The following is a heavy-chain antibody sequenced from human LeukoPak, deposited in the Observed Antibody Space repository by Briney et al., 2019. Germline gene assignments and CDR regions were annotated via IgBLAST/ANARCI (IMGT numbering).Heavy chain of an antibody. J-gene: IGHJ5*02. CDR3: ARGEYYYDSSGTVINWFDP. CDR1: GYTFTSYG. Sequence: ASVKVSCKASGYTFTSYGMSWVRQAPGQGLEWMGWISAYNGNTNYAQKLQGSVTMTTGTSTSTAYMELRSLRSDDTAVYYCARGEYYYDSSGTVINWFDPWGQGTLVTVSS. V-gene: IGHV1-18*01. D-gene: IGHD3-22*01. CDR2: ISAYNGNT.